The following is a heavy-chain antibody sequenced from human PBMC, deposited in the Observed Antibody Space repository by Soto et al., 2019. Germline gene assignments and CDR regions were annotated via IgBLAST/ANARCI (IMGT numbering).Heavy chain of an antibody. Sequence: QVQLQESGPGLVKPSQTLSLTCTVSGGSISSGDQYWTWIRQPPGKGLEWIGYIDYSGRAFYNPSLKSRLIISLDTSINQFSLELPSVTAADAAVYYCARDRADLYESRGRMDYWGRGILVTVSS. CDR2: IDYSGRA. D-gene: IGHD3-22*01. V-gene: IGHV4-30-4*01. CDR1: GGSISSGDQY. J-gene: IGHJ4*02. CDR3: ARDRADLYESRGRMDY.